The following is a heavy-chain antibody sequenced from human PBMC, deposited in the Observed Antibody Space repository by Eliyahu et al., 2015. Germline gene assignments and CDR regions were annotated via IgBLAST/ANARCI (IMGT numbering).Heavy chain of an antibody. CDR3: ARGPYSMNWKNYFDY. J-gene: IGHJ4*02. CDR2: IWSAGNNK. CDR1: GXTXXTYG. V-gene: IGHV3-33*01. D-gene: IGHD1-1*01. Sequence: QVQLVXSGGGVVQPGMSLRLSCXXSGXTXXTYGMHWVRQAPGKGLEWVAVIWSAGNNKYYGDSVKGRFTISRDNSKNTLYLQMNNLRAEDTAVYFCARGPYSMNWKNYFDYWGQGTLVTVSS.